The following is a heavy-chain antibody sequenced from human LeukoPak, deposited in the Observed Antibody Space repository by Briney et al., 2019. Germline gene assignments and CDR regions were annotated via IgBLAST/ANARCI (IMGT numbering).Heavy chain of an antibody. CDR3: ARLSRSVTARNHFHYMDL. Sequence: PSQTLSLTCTVSGGSVRRGNYYWTWIRQPAGSGLEWIGRIYTSGTTDYNPSLRTRVTISVDASRNQFSLNLSSVTAADTAVYFCARLSRSVTARNHFHYMDLWGEGTTVTGS. J-gene: IGHJ6*03. D-gene: IGHD6-6*01. V-gene: IGHV4-61*02. CDR2: IYTSGTT. CDR1: GGSVRRGNYY.